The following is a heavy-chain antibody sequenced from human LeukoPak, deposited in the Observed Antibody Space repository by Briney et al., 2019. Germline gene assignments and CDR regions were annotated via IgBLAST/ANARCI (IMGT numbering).Heavy chain of an antibody. J-gene: IGHJ4*02. CDR3: ARALQWELLS. V-gene: IGHV3-30-3*01. D-gene: IGHD1-26*01. CDR2: ISYDGSNK. CDR1: GFTFSSYA. Sequence: GRSLRLSCAASGFTFSSYAMHWVRQAPGKGLEWVAVISYDGSNKYYADSVKGRFSISRDNAKSSVYLQMNRLRAEDTALYHCARALQWELLSWGQGTLVSVSS.